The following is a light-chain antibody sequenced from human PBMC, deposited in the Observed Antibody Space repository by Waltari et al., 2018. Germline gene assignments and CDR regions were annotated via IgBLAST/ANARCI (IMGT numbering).Light chain of an antibody. CDR3: AAWDDSLSAVP. CDR2: KNN. J-gene: IGLJ2*01. V-gene: IGLV1-47*01. Sequence: QSVLTQPPSTSGTPGQRVTISCSGRNSNIGSNYVYWYQQVPGMAPKLLIYKNNQRPSGVPDQFSGSKSGTSASLAISALRSEDEADYYCAAWDDSLSAVPFGGGTKVTVL. CDR1: NSNIGSNY.